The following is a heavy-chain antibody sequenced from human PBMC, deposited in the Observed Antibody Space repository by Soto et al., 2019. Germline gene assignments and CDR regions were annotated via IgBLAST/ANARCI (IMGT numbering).Heavy chain of an antibody. CDR2: IYYSGNT. CDR1: GGSISSGGYY. J-gene: IGHJ4*02. D-gene: IGHD3-16*01. CDR3: AREGGESSDGLYYFDS. V-gene: IGHV4-30-4*01. Sequence: SETLSLTCTVSGGSISSGGYYWSWIRQPPGKGLEWIGHIYYSGNTDYNPSLKSRLAISIDTSKNQFSLKLSSVTAADTAVYFCAREGGESSDGLYYFDSWGQGSLVTVSS.